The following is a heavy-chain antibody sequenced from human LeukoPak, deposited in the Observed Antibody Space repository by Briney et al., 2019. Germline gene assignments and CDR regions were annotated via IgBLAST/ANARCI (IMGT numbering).Heavy chain of an antibody. Sequence: GASVKVSCKASGYTFTSYGISWVRQSPGQGLEWMGWISAYNGNTNYAQKLQGRVTMTTDTSTSTAYMELRSLRSDDTAVYYCARVDYYGSGSYGPTDYWGQGTLVTVSS. CDR3: ARVDYYGSGSYGPTDY. CDR1: GYTFTSYG. V-gene: IGHV1-18*01. D-gene: IGHD3-10*01. CDR2: ISAYNGNT. J-gene: IGHJ4*02.